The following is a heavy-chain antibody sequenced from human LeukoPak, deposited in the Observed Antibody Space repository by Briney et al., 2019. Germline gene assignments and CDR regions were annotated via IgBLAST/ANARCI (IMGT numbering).Heavy chain of an antibody. D-gene: IGHD3-22*01. V-gene: IGHV4-38-2*01. CDR1: GYSISSGYY. J-gene: IGHJ4*02. Sequence: SETLSLTCAVSGYSISSGYYWGWIRQPPGKGLEWIGSIYHSGSTYYNPSLKSRVTISVDTSKNQFSLKLSSVTAADTAVHYCAREGRRWAMIDDRDYWGQGTLVTVSS. CDR2: IYHSGST. CDR3: AREGRRWAMIDDRDY.